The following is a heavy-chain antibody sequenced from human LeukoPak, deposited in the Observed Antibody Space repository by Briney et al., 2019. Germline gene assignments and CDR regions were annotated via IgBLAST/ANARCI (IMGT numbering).Heavy chain of an antibody. CDR2: IYYSGST. CDR3: ARRGTSGWLPDY. D-gene: IGHD6-19*01. Sequence: SETLSLTCTVSGGSISSYYWSWIRQPPGKGLEWIGYIYYSGSTNYNPSLESRVTISVDTSNNQFSLKLSSVTAADTAVYYCARRGTSGWLPDYWGQGTLVTVSS. J-gene: IGHJ4*02. CDR1: GGSISSYY. V-gene: IGHV4-59*08.